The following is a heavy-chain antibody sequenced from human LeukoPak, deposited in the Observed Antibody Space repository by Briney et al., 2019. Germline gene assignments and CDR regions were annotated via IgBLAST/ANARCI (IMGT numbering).Heavy chain of an antibody. V-gene: IGHV2-5*02. CDR3: AHTSPRTIGPSAFDI. Sequence: SAPTLVKPTQTLTLTCTFSGFSLSTSGVGVGWIRQPPGKALEWLALIYWDDDKRYSPSLKSRLTITKDTSKNQVVLTMTNMDPVDTATYYCAHTSPRTIGPSAFDIWGEGTMVTVSS. D-gene: IGHD2-8*01. CDR2: IYWDDDK. J-gene: IGHJ3*02. CDR1: GFSLSTSGVG.